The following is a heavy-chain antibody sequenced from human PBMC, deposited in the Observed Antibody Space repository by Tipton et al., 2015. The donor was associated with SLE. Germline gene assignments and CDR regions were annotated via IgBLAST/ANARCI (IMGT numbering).Heavy chain of an antibody. CDR1: GFTFSSYT. J-gene: IGHJ3*02. CDR2: ISSSGGRT. CDR3: AKDPREYYDSSGYSEAFDI. D-gene: IGHD3-22*01. V-gene: IGHV3-23*01. Sequence: SLRLSCAASGFTFSSYTMTWVRQAPGKGLEWVSGISSSGGRTCYADSVKGRFTISRDNSKNTLYLQMNSLRAEDTAVYYCAKDPREYYDSSGYSEAFDIWGQGTVVTVSS.